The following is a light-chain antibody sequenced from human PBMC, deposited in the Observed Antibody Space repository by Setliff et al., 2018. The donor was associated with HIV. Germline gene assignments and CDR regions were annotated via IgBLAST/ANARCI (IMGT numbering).Light chain of an antibody. CDR1: SSDVGSYNL. J-gene: IGLJ3*02. CDR3: CSYAGSSTFEWV. Sequence: QSVLTQPASVSGSPGQSITISCTGTSSDVGSYNLVSWYQQHPGKAPKLMIYEGSKRPSGVSNRFSGSKSGNTASLTISGLQAEDEADYYCCSYAGSSTFEWVLGGGTKVTVL. CDR2: EGS. V-gene: IGLV2-23*03.